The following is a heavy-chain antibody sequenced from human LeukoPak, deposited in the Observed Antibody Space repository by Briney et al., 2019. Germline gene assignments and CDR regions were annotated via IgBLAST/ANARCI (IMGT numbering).Heavy chain of an antibody. CDR2: INHSGST. D-gene: IGHD2-2*01. CDR1: GGSISSGDYY. V-gene: IGHV4-39*07. J-gene: IGHJ6*03. Sequence: SETLSLTCTVSGGSISSGDYYWSWIRQPPGKGLECIGEINHSGSTNYNPSLKSRITISVDTSKNQFSLNLSSVTAADTAVYYRARGRGYCSTTSCYAHYYYYYMDVWGKGTTVTVSS. CDR3: ARGRGYCSTTSCYAHYYYYYMDV.